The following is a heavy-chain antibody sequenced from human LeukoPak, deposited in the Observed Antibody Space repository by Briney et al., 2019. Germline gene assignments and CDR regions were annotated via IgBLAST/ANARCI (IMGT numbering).Heavy chain of an antibody. J-gene: IGHJ3*02. CDR2: IYYSGST. V-gene: IGHV4-39*07. Sequence: SETLSLTCTVSGGSISSSSYYWGWIRQPPGKGLECIGSIYYSGSTYYNPSLKSRVTISVDTSKNQFSLKLSSVTAADTAVYYCAREGDYYDSSGYYYVGAFDIWGQGTMVTVSS. CDR3: AREGDYYDSSGYYYVGAFDI. CDR1: GGSISSSSYY. D-gene: IGHD3-22*01.